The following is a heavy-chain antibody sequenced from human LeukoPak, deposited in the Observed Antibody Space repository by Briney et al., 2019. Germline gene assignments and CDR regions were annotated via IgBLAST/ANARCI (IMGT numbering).Heavy chain of an antibody. V-gene: IGHV3-74*01. CDR3: ARGHNYGDLDY. D-gene: IGHD4-17*01. CDR2: INSDGSST. Sequence: GGSLRLSCAASGFTFSSYWMHRVRQAPGKGLVWVSRINSDGSSTTYADSVKGRFTISRDNAKNTLYLQMNSLRAEDTAVYYCARGHNYGDLDYWGQGTLVTVSS. J-gene: IGHJ4*02. CDR1: GFTFSSYW.